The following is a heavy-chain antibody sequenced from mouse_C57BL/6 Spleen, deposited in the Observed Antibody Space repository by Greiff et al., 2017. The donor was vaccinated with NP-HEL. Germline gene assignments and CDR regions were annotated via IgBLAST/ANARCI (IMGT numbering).Heavy chain of an antibody. CDR1: GFSLTSYG. D-gene: IGHD1-1*01. CDR2: IWRGGST. CDR3: ARTVVAGDYYAMDY. V-gene: IGHV2-5*01. Sequence: VQLVESGPGLVQPSQSLSITCTVSGFSLTSYGVHWVRQSPGKGLEWLGVIWRGGSTDYNAAFMSRLSITKDNSKSQVFFKMNSLQADDTAIYYCARTVVAGDYYAMDYWGQGTSVTVSS. J-gene: IGHJ4*01.